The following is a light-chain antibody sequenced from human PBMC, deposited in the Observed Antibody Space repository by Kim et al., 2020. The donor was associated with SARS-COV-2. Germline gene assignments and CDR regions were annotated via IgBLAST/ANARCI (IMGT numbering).Light chain of an antibody. CDR2: DVT. CDR1: SSDVGNYNF. Sequence: QSVLTQPRSVSGSPGQSVTISCTGTSSDVGNYNFVSWYQQHPGKAPKLMISDVTKRPSGVPVRFSGSKSGNTASLTISGLQAEDEADYYCCSYAGSYTLVFGGGTQLTVL. CDR3: CSYAGSYTLV. V-gene: IGLV2-11*01. J-gene: IGLJ3*02.